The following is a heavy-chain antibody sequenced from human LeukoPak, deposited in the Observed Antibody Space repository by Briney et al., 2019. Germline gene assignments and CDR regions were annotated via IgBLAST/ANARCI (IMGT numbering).Heavy chain of an antibody. D-gene: IGHD5-24*01. Sequence: PGGSLRLSCAASGFTFNNYAVSWVRQAPTKGLEWVSTISGSSTYYADSVKGRFTISRDNSKNTLCLQMNSLRAEDTAVYYCATVQFQFPPARWPSIYWGQGTLVTVSS. CDR3: ATVQFQFPPARWPSIY. CDR2: ISGSST. CDR1: GFTFNNYA. V-gene: IGHV3-23*05. J-gene: IGHJ4*02.